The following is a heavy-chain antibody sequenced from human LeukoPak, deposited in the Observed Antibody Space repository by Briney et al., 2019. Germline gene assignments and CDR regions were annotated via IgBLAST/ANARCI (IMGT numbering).Heavy chain of an antibody. CDR3: ARSRMPFYYYGMHV. CDR1: GYIFTDYY. CDR2: IDPNSGGT. V-gene: IGHV1-2*02. D-gene: IGHD2-2*01. J-gene: IGHJ6*02. Sequence: ASVMVSCKASGYIFTDYYVHWIRQAPGQGLEWMGWIDPNSGGTHHAPNFQGRATMTRDTSSSTVYMDLSRLRSADTAIYYCARSRMPFYYYGMHVWGLGTSVTVSS.